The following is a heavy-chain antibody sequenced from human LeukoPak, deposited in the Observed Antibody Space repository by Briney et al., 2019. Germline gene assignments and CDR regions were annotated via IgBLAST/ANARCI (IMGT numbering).Heavy chain of an antibody. D-gene: IGHD6-19*01. CDR1: GGTFSNYA. J-gene: IGHJ4*02. CDR3: AREWGSSGWYFDY. V-gene: IGHV1-69*06. Sequence: GASVKVSCKASGGTFSNYAISWVRQAPGQGLEWMGGIIPIFGTANYAQKFRGRVTITADKSTRTAYMELSRLRSDDTAVYYCAREWGSSGWYFDYWGQGTLVTVSS. CDR2: IIPIFGTA.